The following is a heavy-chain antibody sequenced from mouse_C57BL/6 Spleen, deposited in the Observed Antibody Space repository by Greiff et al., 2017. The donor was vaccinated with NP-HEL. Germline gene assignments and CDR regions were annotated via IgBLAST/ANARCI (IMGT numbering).Heavy chain of an antibody. V-gene: IGHV5-17*01. CDR2: ISSGSSTN. CDR3: ARPSSGSAWFAY. J-gene: IGHJ3*01. CDR1: GFNFSDYG. Sequence: EVKLMESGGGLVKPGGSLKLSCAASGFNFSDYGMHWVRQAPEKGLEWVAYISSGSSTNYYADTVKGRITISRDKANNTLFLQMTRLRSEDTAMYYCARPSSGSAWFAYWGQGTLVTVSA. D-gene: IGHD3-2*02.